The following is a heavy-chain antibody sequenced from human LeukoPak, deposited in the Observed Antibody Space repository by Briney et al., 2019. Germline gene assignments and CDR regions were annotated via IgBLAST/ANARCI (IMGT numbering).Heavy chain of an antibody. D-gene: IGHD5-12*01. Sequence: GGSLRLSCTASGVTFRHSWMHWVRQAPGKGLEWVANINQDGSHKYYVDSVEGQFTISRDTAQESLYLQMNSLRAEDTAVYYCARDRGFTSFDYWGQGILVTVSS. CDR1: GVTFRHSW. J-gene: IGHJ4*02. CDR3: ARDRGFTSFDY. CDR2: INQDGSHK. V-gene: IGHV3-7*01.